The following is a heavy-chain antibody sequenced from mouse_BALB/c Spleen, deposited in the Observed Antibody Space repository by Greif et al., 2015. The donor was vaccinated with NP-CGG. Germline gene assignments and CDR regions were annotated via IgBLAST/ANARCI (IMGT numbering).Heavy chain of an antibody. CDR1: GFSLTDYG. CDR3: AKNSPYYYGSSFDY. CDR2: IWGGGST. D-gene: IGHD1-1*01. V-gene: IGHV2-6-5*01. J-gene: IGHJ2*01. Sequence: QVQLQQSGPGLVAPSQSLSITCTVSGFSLTDYGVSWIRQPPGKGLEWLGVIWGGGSTYYNSALKSRLSISKDNSKSXVFLKMNSLQTDDTAMYYCAKNSPYYYGSSFDYWGQGTTLTVSS.